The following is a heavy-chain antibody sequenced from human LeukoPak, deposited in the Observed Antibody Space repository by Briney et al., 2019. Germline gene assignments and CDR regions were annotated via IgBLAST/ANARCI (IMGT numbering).Heavy chain of an antibody. CDR2: IYNSGST. J-gene: IGHJ6*03. CDR3: ARRTGVPAGAYYYYYVDV. CDR1: GGSLSSYY. V-gene: IGHV4-4*09. Sequence: PSETLSLTCTVSGGSLSSYYWSWVRQPPGKGLEWIGYIYNSGSTIYNPSLKSRVTISVDTSKNQFSLKLSSVTAADTAVYYCARRTGVPAGAYYYYYVDVWGKGTTVTVSS. D-gene: IGHD2-2*01.